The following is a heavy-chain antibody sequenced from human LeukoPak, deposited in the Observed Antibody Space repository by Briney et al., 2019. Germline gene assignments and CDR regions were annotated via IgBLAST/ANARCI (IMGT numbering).Heavy chain of an antibody. D-gene: IGHD2/OR15-2a*01. CDR1: GDSVSSNSVS. Sequence: SQTLSLTCAISGDSVSSNSVSWNWIRQSPSRGLEWLGRTYYRSEWYNDYAVSVKSRTTINPGTSKNHFSLQLNSVTPEDTAVYYCARIGNTEIDYWGQGTPVTVSS. CDR3: ARIGNTEIDY. J-gene: IGHJ4*02. CDR2: TYYRSEWYN. V-gene: IGHV6-1*01.